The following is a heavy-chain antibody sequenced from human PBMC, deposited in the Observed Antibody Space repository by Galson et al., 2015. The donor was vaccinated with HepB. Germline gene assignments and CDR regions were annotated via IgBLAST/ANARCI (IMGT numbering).Heavy chain of an antibody. D-gene: IGHD2-15*01. CDR2: ISDSGGST. Sequence: SLRLSCAASGFTFSSYAMTWVRQAPGKGLEWVSAISDSGGSTYYADSVKGRFTISRDNSKNTLYLQMNSLRAEDTAVYYCAKSHCSGGSCHSQNGMDVWGQGTTVTVSS. J-gene: IGHJ6*02. V-gene: IGHV3-23*01. CDR1: GFTFSSYA. CDR3: AKSHCSGGSCHSQNGMDV.